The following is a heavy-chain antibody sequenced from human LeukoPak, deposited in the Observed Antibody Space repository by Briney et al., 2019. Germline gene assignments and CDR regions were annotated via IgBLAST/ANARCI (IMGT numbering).Heavy chain of an antibody. J-gene: IGHJ3*02. D-gene: IGHD1-26*01. V-gene: IGHV3-53*04. CDR3: ARDLGYSPDAFDI. Sequence: GGSLRLSCAASGFTVSSNYMSWVRQAPGKGLEWVSVIYSGGSTYYADSVKGRFTISRHNSKNTLYLQMNSLRAEDTAVYYCARDLGYSPDAFDIWGQGTMVTVSS. CDR1: GFTVSSNY. CDR2: IYSGGST.